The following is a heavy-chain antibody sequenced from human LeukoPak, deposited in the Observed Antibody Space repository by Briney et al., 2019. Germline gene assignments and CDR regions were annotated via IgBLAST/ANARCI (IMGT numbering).Heavy chain of an antibody. CDR1: GFTFSNYW. J-gene: IGHJ4*02. D-gene: IGHD1-26*01. V-gene: IGHV3-7*01. CDR3: ARDPVEWELLLDC. CDR2: MNIDGSEK. Sequence: GGSLRLSCAASGFTFSNYWMGWVRQAPGKRPGRGANMNIDGSEKYYADSVKGRFTIPRDNARNSVYLQMNSLRVEDTAVYYCARDPVEWELLLDCWGQGTLVTVSS.